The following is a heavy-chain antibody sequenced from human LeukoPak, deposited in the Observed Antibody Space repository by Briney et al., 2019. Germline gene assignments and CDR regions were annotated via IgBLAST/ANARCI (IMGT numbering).Heavy chain of an antibody. D-gene: IGHD6-19*01. CDR2: ISTDNGNT. CDR3: ARAPITVAGSALWY. Sequence: APLKFSCKASGHTVTPYGMNWLRQATVQRLEWMGWISTDNGNTNYAQKLQGRVSMTTDTSTSTAYMELRSLRSDDTAVYYCARAPITVAGSALWYWGQGTLVTVSS. V-gene: IGHV1-18*01. J-gene: IGHJ4*02. CDR1: GHTVTPYG.